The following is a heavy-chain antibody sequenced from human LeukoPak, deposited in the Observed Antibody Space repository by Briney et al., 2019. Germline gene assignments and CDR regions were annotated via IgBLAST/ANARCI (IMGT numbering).Heavy chain of an antibody. J-gene: IGHJ5*02. CDR1: GFTFSSYA. CDR2: ISGSGGST. D-gene: IGHD2-15*01. V-gene: IGHV3-23*01. CDR3: AKEDHCSGGSCYSGWFDP. Sequence: GASLRLSCAASGFTFSSYAMSWVRQAPGKGLEWVSAISGSGGSTDYADSVTGRFTISRDNSKNTLYLQMNSLRAEDTAVYYCAKEDHCSGGSCYSGWFDPWGQGTLVTVSS.